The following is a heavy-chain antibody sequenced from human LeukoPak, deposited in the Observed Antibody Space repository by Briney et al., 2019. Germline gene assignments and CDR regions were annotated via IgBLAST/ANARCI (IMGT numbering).Heavy chain of an antibody. CDR2: INPSGGST. D-gene: IGHD5-12*01. Sequence: DSVKVSCKASGYTFTSYYMHWVRQAPGQGLEWMGIINPSGGSTSYAQKFQGRVTMTRDMSTSTAYMELSRLRSDDTAVYYCARDLGYDFGSDYWGQGTLVTVSS. V-gene: IGHV1-46*01. CDR3: ARDLGYDFGSDY. J-gene: IGHJ4*02. CDR1: GYTFTSYY.